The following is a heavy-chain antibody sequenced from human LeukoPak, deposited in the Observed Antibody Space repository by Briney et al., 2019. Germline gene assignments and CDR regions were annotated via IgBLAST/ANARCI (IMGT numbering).Heavy chain of an antibody. CDR2: INTNTGNP. V-gene: IGHV7-4-1*02. CDR1: GYTFTSYA. J-gene: IGHJ3*02. Sequence: ASVKVSCKASGYTFTSYAMNWVRQAPGQGLEWMGWINTNTGNPTYTQGFTGRFVFSLDTSVSTAYLQISSLKAEDTAVYYCARRLGKAYDSSGLLAFDIWGQGTMVTVSS. D-gene: IGHD3-22*01. CDR3: ARRLGKAYDSSGLLAFDI.